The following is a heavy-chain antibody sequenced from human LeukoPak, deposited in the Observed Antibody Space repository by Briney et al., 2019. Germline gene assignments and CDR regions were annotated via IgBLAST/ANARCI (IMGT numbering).Heavy chain of an antibody. V-gene: IGHV3-73*01. J-gene: IGHJ6*03. D-gene: IGHD1-26*01. Sequence: GGSLRLSCAAAGFTFSGSAMHWVRQASGKGLEWVGRSRSKANSYATAYAASVKGRFTISRDDSKNTAYLKMNSLKTEDTAVYYCTRGDDSGSYYGYYYYMDVWGKGTTVTVSS. CDR1: GFTFSGSA. CDR3: TRGDDSGSYYGYYYYMDV. CDR2: SRSKANSYAT.